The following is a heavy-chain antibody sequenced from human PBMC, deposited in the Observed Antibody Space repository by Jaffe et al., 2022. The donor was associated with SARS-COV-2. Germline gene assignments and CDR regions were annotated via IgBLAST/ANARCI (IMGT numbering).Heavy chain of an antibody. CDR3: ARLGRVFGVVITRSWWFDP. CDR2: IYPGDSDT. Sequence: EVQLVQSGAEVKKPGESLKISCKGSGYSFTSYWIGWVRQMPGKGLEWMGIIYPGDSDTRYSPSFQGQVTISADKSISTAYLQWSSLKASDTAMYYCARLGRVFGVVITRSWWFDPWGQGTLVTVSS. CDR1: GYSFTSYW. D-gene: IGHD3-3*01. J-gene: IGHJ5*02. V-gene: IGHV5-51*01.